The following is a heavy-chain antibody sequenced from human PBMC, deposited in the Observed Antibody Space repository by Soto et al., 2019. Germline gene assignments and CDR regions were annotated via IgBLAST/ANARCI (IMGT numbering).Heavy chain of an antibody. J-gene: IGHJ5*01. D-gene: IGHD3-9*01. CDR3: ASTYDILTGYSPGGFDP. V-gene: IGHV4-31*03. CDR2: IYYSGST. CDR1: GGSISSGGYY. Sequence: SETLFLTCTVSGGSISSGGYYWSWIRQHPGKGLEWIGYIYYSGSTYYNPSLKSRVTISVDTSKNQFSLKLSSVTAADTAVYYCASTYDILTGYSPGGFDPWGQGTLVTVSS.